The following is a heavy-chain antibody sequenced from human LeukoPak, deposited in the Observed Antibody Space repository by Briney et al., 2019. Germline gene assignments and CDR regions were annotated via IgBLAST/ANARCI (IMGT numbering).Heavy chain of an antibody. V-gene: IGHV3-23*01. D-gene: IGHD3-22*01. CDR3: AKGAIVVVITTGGYFDY. J-gene: IGHJ4*02. Sequence: GGSLRLSCAASGFIFSSYAMSWVRQAPGKGLEWVSAISGSGGSTYYADSVKDRFTISRDNSKNTLYLQMNSLRAEDTAVYYCAKGAIVVVITTGGYFDYWGQGTLVTVSS. CDR2: ISGSGGST. CDR1: GFIFSSYA.